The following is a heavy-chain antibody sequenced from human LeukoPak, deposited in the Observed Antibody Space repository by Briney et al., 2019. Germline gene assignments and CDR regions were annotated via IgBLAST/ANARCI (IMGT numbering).Heavy chain of an antibody. CDR1: GGSISSSSYY. CDR2: IYYSGST. CDR3: ARDGRWLQSEGAFDI. J-gene: IGHJ3*02. V-gene: IGHV4-39*07. D-gene: IGHD5-24*01. Sequence: SETLSLTCTVSGGSISSSSYYWGWIRQPPGKGLEWIGSIYYSGSTYYNPSLKSRVTISVDTSKNQFSLKLSSVTAADTAVYYCARDGRWLQSEGAFDIWGQGTMVTVSS.